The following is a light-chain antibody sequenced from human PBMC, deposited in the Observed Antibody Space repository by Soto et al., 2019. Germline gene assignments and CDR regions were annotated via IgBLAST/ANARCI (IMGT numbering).Light chain of an antibody. CDR2: SND. V-gene: IGLV1-44*01. CDR3: GGWDEGLTVFV. J-gene: IGLJ1*01. Sequence: QSVLTQPPSTSGTPGQRVSMSCYGSSSNIGSNTVNGYRQIPGTAPKLLISSNDQRPSGVPDRFAGSKSGTSAPLAINGLQSEHEAHYYCGGWDEGLTVFVFGTGTKLTVL. CDR1: SSNIGSNT.